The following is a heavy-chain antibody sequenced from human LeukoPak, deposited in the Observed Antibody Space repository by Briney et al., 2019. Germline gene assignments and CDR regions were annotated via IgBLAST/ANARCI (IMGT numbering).Heavy chain of an antibody. Sequence: GGSLRLSCAVSGFTFTSYWMNWVRQAPGKGLEWVASIRQDGSEKSYVDSVKGRFTISRDNTKNSLYLQINSLRAEDTAVYYCARDGTAAGLYFDLWGQGTLVTASS. CDR2: IRQDGSEK. CDR3: ARDGTAAGLYFDL. D-gene: IGHD6-13*01. CDR1: GFTFTSYW. V-gene: IGHV3-7*01. J-gene: IGHJ4*01.